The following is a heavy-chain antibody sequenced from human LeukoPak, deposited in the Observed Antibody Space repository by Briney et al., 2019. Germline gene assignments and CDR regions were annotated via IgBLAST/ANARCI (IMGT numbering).Heavy chain of an antibody. CDR2: ISSNGGST. V-gene: IGHV3-64D*06. Sequence: GGSLRLSCSASGFTFSSYAMHWVRQAPGKGLECVSAISSNGGSTYYADSVKGRFTISRDNSKNTLYLQMSSLRAEDTAVYYCVKEGDDSGYDDGAFDIWGQGTMVTVSS. CDR1: GFTFSSYA. J-gene: IGHJ3*02. CDR3: VKEGDDSGYDDGAFDI. D-gene: IGHD5-12*01.